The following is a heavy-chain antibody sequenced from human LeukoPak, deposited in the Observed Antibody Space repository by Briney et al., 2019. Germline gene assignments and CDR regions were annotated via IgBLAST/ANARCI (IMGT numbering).Heavy chain of an antibody. Sequence: PSETLSLTCTVSGGSISSGSYYWNWIRQPAGKGLEWIGRIYYTGSTNYNPSLKSRVTISVDTSKNQFSLKLSSVTAADTAVYYCAGRERWLQDNYMDVWGKGTTVTVSS. CDR1: GGSISSGSYY. CDR3: AGRERWLQDNYMDV. V-gene: IGHV4-61*10. J-gene: IGHJ6*03. CDR2: IYYTGST. D-gene: IGHD5-24*01.